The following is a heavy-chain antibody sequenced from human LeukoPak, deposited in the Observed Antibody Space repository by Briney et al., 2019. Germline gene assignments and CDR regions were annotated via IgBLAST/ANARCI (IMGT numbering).Heavy chain of an antibody. D-gene: IGHD2-15*01. J-gene: IGHJ4*02. CDR3: ARGYGSRSHFDY. V-gene: IGHV1-18*01. CDR1: GYTFTTYG. Sequence: ASVKVSCKASGYTFTTYGINWVRQAPGQGLEWMGWISAYNGNTNYAQKFQGRVTMTRDTSISTAYMELSRLRSDDTAVYYCARGYGSRSHFDYWGQGTLVTVSS. CDR2: ISAYNGNT.